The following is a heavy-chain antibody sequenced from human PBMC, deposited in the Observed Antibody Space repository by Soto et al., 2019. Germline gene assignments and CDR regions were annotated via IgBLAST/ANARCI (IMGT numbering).Heavy chain of an antibody. CDR3: ASPGGGGPMADYYYGMNV. V-gene: IGHV1-69*05. CDR2: IIPIFGNT. D-gene: IGHD3-10*01. Sequence: GASVKVSCKASGGTFSSYAISWVRQAPGQGHEWMGGIIPIFGNTKYSQKFQGRVTITRDTSASTAYMELSSLRSEDTAVYYCASPGGGGPMADYYYGMNVWGQGTTVTVSS. J-gene: IGHJ6*02. CDR1: GGTFSSYA.